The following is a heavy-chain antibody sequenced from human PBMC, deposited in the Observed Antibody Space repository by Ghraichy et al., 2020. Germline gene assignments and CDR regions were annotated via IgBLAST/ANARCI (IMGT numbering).Heavy chain of an antibody. D-gene: IGHD2-2*02. V-gene: IGHV3-21*01. CDR3: AREGRNCSSTSCYMSDYYYYYMDV. CDR1: GFTFSSYS. Sequence: GGSLRLSCAASGFTFSSYSMNWVRQAPGKGLEWVSSISSSSSYIYYADSVKGRFTISRDNAKNSLYLQMNSLRAEDTAVYYCAREGRNCSSTSCYMSDYYYYYMDVWGKGTTVTVSS. CDR2: ISSSSSYI. J-gene: IGHJ6*03.